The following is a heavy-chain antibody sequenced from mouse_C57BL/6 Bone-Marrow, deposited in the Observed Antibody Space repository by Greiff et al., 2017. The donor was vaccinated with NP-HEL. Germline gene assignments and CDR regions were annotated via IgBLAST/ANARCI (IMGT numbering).Heavy chain of an antibody. CDR2: ISYDGSN. CDR1: GYSITSGYY. Sequence: VQLKQSGPGLVKPSQSLSLTCSVTGYSITSGYYWNWIRQFPGNKLEWMGYISYDGSNNYNPSLKNRISITRDTSKNQFFLKLNSVTTEDTATYYCAKGGLAMDYWGQGTSVTVSS. J-gene: IGHJ4*01. V-gene: IGHV3-6*01. CDR3: AKGGLAMDY.